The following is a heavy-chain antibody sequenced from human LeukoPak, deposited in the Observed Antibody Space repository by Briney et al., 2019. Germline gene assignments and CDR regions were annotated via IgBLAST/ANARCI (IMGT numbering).Heavy chain of an antibody. CDR3: ARDQYDTWSRRGNFDS. CDR1: GFTFGKYW. CDR2: IKLDGSER. J-gene: IGHJ4*02. D-gene: IGHD3-3*01. Sequence: GGSLRLSCVASGFTFGKYWMSWVRQAPGKGLEWVANIKLDGSERNYVDSVKGRFAISRDNTKNSLYLQMNSLRAEDTAVFYCARDQYDTWSRRGNFDSWGQGTLVIVSS. V-gene: IGHV3-7*03.